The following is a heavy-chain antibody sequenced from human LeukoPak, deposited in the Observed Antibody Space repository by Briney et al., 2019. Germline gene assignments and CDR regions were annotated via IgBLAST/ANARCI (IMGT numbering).Heavy chain of an antibody. CDR3: AKDSGGSGWNY. J-gene: IGHJ4*02. CDR2: IYSGGST. CDR1: GFTVSSNY. V-gene: IGHV3-53*01. Sequence: PGGSLRLSCAASGFTVSSNYMSWVRQAPGQGLEWVSVIYSGGSTYYADSVKGRFTISRDNSKNTLYLQMNSLRAEDTAVYYCAKDSGGSGWNYWGQGTLVTVSS. D-gene: IGHD6-19*01.